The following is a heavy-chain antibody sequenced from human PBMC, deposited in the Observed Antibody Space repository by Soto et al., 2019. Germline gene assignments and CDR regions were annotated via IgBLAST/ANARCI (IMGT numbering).Heavy chain of an antibody. CDR3: ARDAGRYCSSTSCYTYAFDI. D-gene: IGHD2-2*02. CDR2: ISSSSSYI. J-gene: IGHJ3*02. CDR1: RFTFSSYS. Sequence: EVQLVESGGGLVKPGGSLRLSCAASRFTFSSYSMNWVRQAPGKGLEWVSSISSSSSYIYYADSVKGRFTISRDNAKNSLYLQMNSLRAEDTAVYYCARDAGRYCSSTSCYTYAFDIWGQGTMVTVSS. V-gene: IGHV3-21*01.